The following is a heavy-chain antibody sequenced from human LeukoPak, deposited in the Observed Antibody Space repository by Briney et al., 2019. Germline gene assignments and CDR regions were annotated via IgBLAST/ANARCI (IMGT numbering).Heavy chain of an antibody. V-gene: IGHV1-69*01. D-gene: IGHD3-16*01. CDR2: IIPMSKTP. Sequence: GASVKVSCKASGVTFSSYAMSWVRQAPGQGLEWMGGIIPMSKTPKYVQKFQDRLTITADESTRTAYMELNSLRSDDTAVYYCARDGGGSVDYWGQGTLITVSS. J-gene: IGHJ4*02. CDR3: ARDGGGSVDY. CDR1: GVTFSSYA.